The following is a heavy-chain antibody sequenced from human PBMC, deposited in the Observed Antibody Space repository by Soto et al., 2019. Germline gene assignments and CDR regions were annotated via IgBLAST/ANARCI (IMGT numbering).Heavy chain of an antibody. CDR3: ASRPYDFLLGLYGMDV. J-gene: IGHJ6*02. Sequence: QVQLVQSGAEVKKPGASVKVSCKASGYTFTSYDINWVRQATGQGLEWMGWMNPNSGNTGYAQKFQGRVTMTRNTSISTAYMELSSLRSEDTAVYYCASRPYDFLLGLYGMDVWGQGTTVTVSS. D-gene: IGHD3-3*01. CDR1: GYTFTSYD. CDR2: MNPNSGNT. V-gene: IGHV1-8*01.